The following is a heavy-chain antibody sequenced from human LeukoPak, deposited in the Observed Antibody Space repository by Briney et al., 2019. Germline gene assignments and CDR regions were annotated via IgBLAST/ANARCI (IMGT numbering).Heavy chain of an antibody. CDR1: GFTFSDYA. CDR2: VGSADAT. V-gene: IGHV3-23*01. D-gene: IGHD2-8*01. J-gene: IGHJ3*02. Sequence: GGSLRLSCAASGFTFSDYAMNWVRQAPGKGLEWVSCVGSADATYYTDSVKGRFSASRDNSKNTLSLQMNSLRLEDTAVYYCAKDAWSMNGIYDPFDIWGQGIMVTVSS. CDR3: AKDAWSMNGIYDPFDI.